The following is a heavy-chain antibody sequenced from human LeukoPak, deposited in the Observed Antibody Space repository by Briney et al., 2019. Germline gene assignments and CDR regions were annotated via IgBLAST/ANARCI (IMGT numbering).Heavy chain of an antibody. Sequence: GASVKVSCKASGFTFTSSAVQWVRQARGQRLEWIGWIVVGSGNTNYAQKFQERVTITRDESTSTAYMELSSLRSEDTAVYYCARDGSIAARRGYYFDYWGQGTLVTVSS. J-gene: IGHJ4*02. V-gene: IGHV1-58*01. CDR3: ARDGSIAARRGYYFDY. CDR2: IVVGSGNT. CDR1: GFTFTSSA. D-gene: IGHD6-6*01.